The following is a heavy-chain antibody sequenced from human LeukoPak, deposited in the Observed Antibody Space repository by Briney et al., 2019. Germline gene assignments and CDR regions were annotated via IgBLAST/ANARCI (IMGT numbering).Heavy chain of an antibody. Sequence: GGSLRLSCTASGFTFSTNSMNWVRQAPGKGLEWVSYIGGRSAAIYYADSVKGRFTISRDNAKNSPYLQMNSLRAEDTAVYYCARARAAHPYYFDYWGRGTLVAVSS. CDR1: GFTFSTNS. D-gene: IGHD6-6*01. CDR3: ARARAAHPYYFDY. V-gene: IGHV3-48*04. CDR2: IGGRSAAI. J-gene: IGHJ4*02.